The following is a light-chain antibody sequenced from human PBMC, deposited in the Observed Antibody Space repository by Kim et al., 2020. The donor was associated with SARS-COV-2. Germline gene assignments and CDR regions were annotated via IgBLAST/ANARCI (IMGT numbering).Light chain of an antibody. CDR3: SAWDGSLKAWV. CDR2: RNN. J-gene: IGLJ3*02. V-gene: IGLV10-54*04. Sequence: QAGLTQPPSVSQGLRQTATLTCTGNSNDIGDEGVAWLQQHQGHPPKLLSSRNNNRPSGIAERFSASRSGNTASLTITGLQPEDEADYYCSAWDGSLKAWVFGGGTQLTVL. CDR1: SNDIGDEG.